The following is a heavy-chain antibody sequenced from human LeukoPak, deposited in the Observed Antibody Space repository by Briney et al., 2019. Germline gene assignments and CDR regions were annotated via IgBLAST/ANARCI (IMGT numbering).Heavy chain of an antibody. Sequence: SETLSLTCTVSGGSISSYYWSWIRQPPGKGLELIGYIYYSGSTNYNPSLKSRVTISVDTSKNQFSLKLSSVTAADTAVYYCARGGYSSGWPPGPQDYWGQGTLVTVSS. CDR1: GGSISSYY. D-gene: IGHD6-19*01. J-gene: IGHJ4*02. V-gene: IGHV4-59*01. CDR3: ARGGYSSGWPPGPQDY. CDR2: IYYSGST.